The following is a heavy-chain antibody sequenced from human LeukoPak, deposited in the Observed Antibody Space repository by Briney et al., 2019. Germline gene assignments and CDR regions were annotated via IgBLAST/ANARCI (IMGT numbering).Heavy chain of an antibody. D-gene: IGHD3-22*01. CDR1: GGSISSYY. V-gene: IGHV4-34*01. CDR3: ARGPPDSSGYYSIDY. CDR2: INHSGST. Sequence: SETLSLTCTVSGGSISSYYWSWIRQPPGKGLEWIGEINHSGSTNYNPSLKSRVTISVDTSKNQFSLKLSSVTAADTAVYYCARGPPDSSGYYSIDYWGQGTLVTVSS. J-gene: IGHJ4*02.